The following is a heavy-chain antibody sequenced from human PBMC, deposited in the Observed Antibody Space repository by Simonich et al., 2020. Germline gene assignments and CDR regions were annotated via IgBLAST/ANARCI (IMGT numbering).Heavy chain of an antibody. V-gene: IGHV1-8*03. CDR1: GSTFTSYD. CDR3: ARSRYCTNGVCYNLFDP. CDR2: MNPNSGNT. D-gene: IGHD2-8*01. Sequence: QVQLVQSGAEVKKPGASVKVSCKASGSTFTSYDINWVRQATGQGLEGRGWMNPNSGNTGYAQKFQGRVTITRNTSISTAYMELSSLRSEDTAVYYCARSRYCTNGVCYNLFDPWGQGTLVTVSS. J-gene: IGHJ5*02.